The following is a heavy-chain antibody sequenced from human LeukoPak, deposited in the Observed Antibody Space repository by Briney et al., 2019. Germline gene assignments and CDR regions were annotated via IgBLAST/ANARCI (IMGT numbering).Heavy chain of an antibody. CDR1: GGSISSGDYY. CDR3: ARAKVTATPFDY. V-gene: IGHV4-30-4*01. Sequence: SQTLSLTCTVSGGSISSGDYYWSWIRQPPGKGLEWIGYIYYSGSTYYNPSLKSRVTISVDTSKNQFSLKLSSVTAADTAVYYCARAKVTATPFDYWGQGTLVTVSS. J-gene: IGHJ4*02. CDR2: IYYSGST. D-gene: IGHD2-21*02.